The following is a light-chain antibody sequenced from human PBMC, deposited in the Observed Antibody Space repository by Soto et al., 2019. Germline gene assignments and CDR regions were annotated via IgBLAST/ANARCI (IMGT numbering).Light chain of an antibody. J-gene: IGLJ1*01. CDR3: APCDTSLTSGV. V-gene: IGLV1-51*02. CDR2: ENN. Sequence: QSVLTQPPSGYAGPGQKVTDYCTGRGTNIENNFVSWYRQLPGTAPKPLSNENNRRPSGIPDRFSGSKSGTSATLDIAVLYSFDEADYYCAPCDTSLTSGVFGPVTKVTVL. CDR1: GTNIENNF.